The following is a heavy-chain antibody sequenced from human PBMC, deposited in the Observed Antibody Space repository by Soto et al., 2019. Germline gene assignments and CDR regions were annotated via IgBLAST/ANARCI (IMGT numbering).Heavy chain of an antibody. J-gene: IGHJ4*02. CDR2: ISSRSTTI. Sequence: TGRSLRLSCAASGFAFGTYSMTWARQAPGKGLEWVSYISSRSTTIYHADSVKGRFTISRDNAENSLYLQMNSLRDDDTAVYYCARIVTGTYSDYWRQGPLVTVPS. V-gene: IGHV3-48*02. CDR3: ARIVTGTYSDY. CDR1: GFAFGTYS. D-gene: IGHD1-1*01.